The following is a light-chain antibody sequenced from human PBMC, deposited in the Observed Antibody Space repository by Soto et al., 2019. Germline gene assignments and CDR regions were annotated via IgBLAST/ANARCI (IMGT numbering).Light chain of an antibody. V-gene: IGLV2-14*03. Sequence: QSALTQPASVSGSPGQSISISCTGTTSDVGRYNYVSWYQQHPGKAPKLMIYDVSYRPSWVSNRFSGSKSGITASLTISGLQAEDEADYYCNSLTTSSTYVFGTGTKVTVL. CDR1: TSDVGRYNY. CDR3: NSLTTSSTYV. CDR2: DVS. J-gene: IGLJ1*01.